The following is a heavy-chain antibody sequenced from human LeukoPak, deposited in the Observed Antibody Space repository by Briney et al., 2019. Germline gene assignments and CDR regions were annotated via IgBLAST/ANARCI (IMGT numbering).Heavy chain of an antibody. V-gene: IGHV7-4-1*02. CDR1: GYTFTSYA. CDR3: ARGGTYYYGSGSYIYYYYYMDV. J-gene: IGHJ6*03. CDR2: INTNTGNP. Sequence: ASVKVSCKASGYTFTSYAMNWVRQAPGQGLEWMGWINTNTGNPTYAQGFTGRFVFPLDTSVSTAYLQISSLKAEDTAVYYCARGGTYYYGSGSYIYYYYYMDVWGKGTTVTVSS. D-gene: IGHD3-10*01.